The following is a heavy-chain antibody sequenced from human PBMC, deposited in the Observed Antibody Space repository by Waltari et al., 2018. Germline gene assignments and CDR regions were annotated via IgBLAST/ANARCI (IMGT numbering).Heavy chain of an antibody. Sequence: EVQLVESGGGLVQPGRSLRLSCAASGFTFDDYAMHWVRQAPGKGLEWVSGISWNSGSIGYADSVKGRFTISRDNAKNSLYLQMNSLRAEDTALYYCAKDSGSGSYSSFCVFDYWGQGTLVTVSS. CDR3: AKDSGSGSYSSFCVFDY. V-gene: IGHV3-9*01. CDR2: ISWNSGSI. D-gene: IGHD1-26*01. J-gene: IGHJ4*02. CDR1: GFTFDDYA.